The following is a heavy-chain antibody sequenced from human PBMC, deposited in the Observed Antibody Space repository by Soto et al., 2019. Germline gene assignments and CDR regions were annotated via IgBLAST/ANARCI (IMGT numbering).Heavy chain of an antibody. CDR2: INTDGSST. Sequence: GGSLRLSCADSGFSFSSYWMHWVRQGPGKGLVWVSRINTDGSSTNYADSVKGRFTISRDNAKNSLYLQMNSLRAEDTAVYYCAREYDILNWFDPWGQGTLVTVSS. CDR3: AREYDILNWFDP. J-gene: IGHJ5*02. D-gene: IGHD3-9*01. CDR1: GFSFSSYW. V-gene: IGHV3-74*01.